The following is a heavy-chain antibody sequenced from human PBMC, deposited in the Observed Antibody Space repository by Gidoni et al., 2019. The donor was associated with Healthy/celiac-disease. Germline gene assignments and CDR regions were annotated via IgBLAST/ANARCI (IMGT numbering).Heavy chain of an antibody. CDR2: ISGSGGST. V-gene: IGHV3-23*01. CDR1: GFTFSSYA. CDR3: AKGAFHITMIVVVITPCPYFDY. J-gene: IGHJ4*02. Sequence: EVQLLEAVGGLVQPGGSLRLSCAASGFTFSSYAMSWVRQAPGKGLEWVSAISGSGGSTYYADSVKGRFTISRDNSKNTLYLQMNSLRAEDTAVYYCAKGAFHITMIVVVITPCPYFDYWGQGTLVTVSS. D-gene: IGHD3-22*01.